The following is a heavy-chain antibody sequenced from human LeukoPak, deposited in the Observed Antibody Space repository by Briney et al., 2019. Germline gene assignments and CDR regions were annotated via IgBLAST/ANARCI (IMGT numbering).Heavy chain of an antibody. CDR3: ARELPSPNDHHYFDY. CDR1: GFTFSSYG. D-gene: IGHD1-1*01. Sequence: GGSLRLSCAASGFTFSSYGMHWVRQAPGKGLEWVAFIRYDGSNKYYADSVKGRFTISRDNSKNTLYLQMNSLRAEDTAVYYCARELPSPNDHHYFDYWGQGTLVTVSS. V-gene: IGHV3-30*02. CDR2: IRYDGSNK. J-gene: IGHJ4*02.